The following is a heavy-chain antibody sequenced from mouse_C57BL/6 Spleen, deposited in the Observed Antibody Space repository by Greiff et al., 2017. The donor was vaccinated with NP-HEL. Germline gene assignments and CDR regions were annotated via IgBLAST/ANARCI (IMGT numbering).Heavy chain of an antibody. Sequence: VQVVESGAELVKPGASVKISCKASGYAFSSYWMNWVKQRPGKGLEWIGQIYPGDGDTNYNGKFKGKATLTADKSSSTAYMQLSSLTSEDSAVYFCASSSYYGSSYAYWGQGTLVTVSA. CDR3: ASSSYYGSSYAY. CDR1: GYAFSSYW. D-gene: IGHD1-1*01. V-gene: IGHV1-80*01. J-gene: IGHJ3*01. CDR2: IYPGDGDT.